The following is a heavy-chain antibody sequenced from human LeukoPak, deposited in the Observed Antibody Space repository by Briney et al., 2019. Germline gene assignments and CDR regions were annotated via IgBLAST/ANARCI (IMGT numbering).Heavy chain of an antibody. J-gene: IGHJ4*02. V-gene: IGHV3-21*01. Sequence: GGSLRLSCAASGFTFSSYSMNCVRQAPGKGLEWVSSIGSSSSYIYHADSVKGRVTISRDNAKNSLYLQLNSLRAEDTALYYCAASPNHTAMVDYWGQGPLVTVSS. CDR3: AASPNHTAMVDY. CDR1: GFTFSSYS. D-gene: IGHD5-18*01. CDR2: IGSSSSYI.